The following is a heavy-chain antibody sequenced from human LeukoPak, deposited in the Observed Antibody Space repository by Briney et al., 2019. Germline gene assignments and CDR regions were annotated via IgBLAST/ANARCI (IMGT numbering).Heavy chain of an antibody. V-gene: IGHV4-34*01. CDR1: DGSSGYY. J-gene: IGHJ4*02. D-gene: IGHD2-2*01. CDR3: SRGRDQSKTGDY. Sequence: SETLSLTCAVYDGSSGYYWSWIRQAPGKWLEWIGEIHPSGITSFNPSLKSRASISADTSKNQFSLKLTSVTAADTALYYCSRGRDQSKTGDYWGQGTLVTVSS. CDR2: IHPSGIT.